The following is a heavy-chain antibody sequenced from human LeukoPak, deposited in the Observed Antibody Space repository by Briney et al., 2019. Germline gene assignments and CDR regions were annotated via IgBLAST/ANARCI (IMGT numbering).Heavy chain of an antibody. CDR3: ARGSVTTVVPFDY. CDR2: IIPIFGTA. J-gene: IGHJ4*02. D-gene: IGHD4-23*01. V-gene: IGHV1-69*13. CDR1: GGTFSSYA. Sequence: SVKVSCKASGGTFSSYAISWVRQAPGQGLEWMGGIIPIFGTANYAQKFQGRVTITADESTSTAYMELSSLRPEDTAVYYCARGSVTTVVPFDYWGQGTLVTVSS.